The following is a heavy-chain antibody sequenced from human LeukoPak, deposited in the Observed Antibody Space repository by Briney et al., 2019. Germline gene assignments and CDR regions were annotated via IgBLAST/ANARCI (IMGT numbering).Heavy chain of an antibody. CDR1: GGSISSSNW. CDR3: ARDSTVPDTRKTFFDL. V-gene: IGHV4-4*02. Sequence: ASETLSLTCAVSGGSISSSNWWSWVRQAPGKGLEWIGEIHDSGNTNYNPALKSQVTMSVDKSKNQFSLKLSSVTAADTAVYYCARDSTVPDTRKTFFDLWGQGTLVTVSS. CDR2: IHDSGNT. J-gene: IGHJ4*02. D-gene: IGHD6-19*01.